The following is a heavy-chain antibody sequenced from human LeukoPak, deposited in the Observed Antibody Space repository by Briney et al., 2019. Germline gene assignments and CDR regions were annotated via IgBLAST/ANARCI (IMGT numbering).Heavy chain of an antibody. CDR3: ARPTDYYDSSLDY. D-gene: IGHD3-22*01. CDR1: GCSFTSYW. J-gene: IGHJ4*02. CDR2: IYPGDSDT. V-gene: IGHV5-51*01. Sequence: GEPLKISCKGSGCSFTSYWIGWVRQMPGKGLEWMGIIYPGDSDTRYSPSFQGQVTISADKSISTAYLQWSSLKASDTAMYYCARPTDYYDSSLDYWGQGTLVTVSS.